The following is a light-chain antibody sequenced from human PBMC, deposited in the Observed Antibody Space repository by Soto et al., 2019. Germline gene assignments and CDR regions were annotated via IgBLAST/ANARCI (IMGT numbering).Light chain of an antibody. V-gene: IGKV3-15*01. CDR1: QSVSSN. CDR3: QQYNDWPPKQYT. Sequence: EIVMTQSTATLSVFPGERATLSCRASQSVSSNLAWYQQKPGQAPRLLIYGASTRATGIPARFSGSGSGTEFTLTCSSLQSEDFAVYYCQQYNDWPPKQYTFGQGTKLEIK. CDR2: GAS. J-gene: IGKJ2*01.